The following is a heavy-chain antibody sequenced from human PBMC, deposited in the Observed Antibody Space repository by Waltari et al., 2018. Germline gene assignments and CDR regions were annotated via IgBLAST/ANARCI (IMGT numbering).Heavy chain of an antibody. Sequence: QVQLVESGGGVVQPGRSLRLSCAASGFTFSSHGMHWVRQAPGKVLEWVAVIWYDGSNKYYADSVKGRFTISRDNSKNTLYLQMNSLRAEDTAVYYCARAPRGIAFDIWGQGTMVTVSS. J-gene: IGHJ3*02. V-gene: IGHV3-33*01. CDR1: GFTFSSHG. CDR2: IWYDGSNK. D-gene: IGHD3-16*01. CDR3: ARAPRGIAFDI.